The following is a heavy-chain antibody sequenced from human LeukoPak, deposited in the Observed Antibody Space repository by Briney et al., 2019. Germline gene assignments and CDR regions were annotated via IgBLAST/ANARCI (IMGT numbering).Heavy chain of an antibody. CDR2: ISGSGGST. J-gene: IGHJ4*02. Sequence: GGSLRLSCAASGFTFSSYAMSWVRQAPGKGLEWVSAISGSGGSTYYADSVKGRFTISRDNSKNTLYLQMNSLRAEDTAVYYCARDRGEDSNYPGYWGQGTLVTVSS. V-gene: IGHV3-23*01. D-gene: IGHD3-10*01. CDR1: GFTFSSYA. CDR3: ARDRGEDSNYPGY.